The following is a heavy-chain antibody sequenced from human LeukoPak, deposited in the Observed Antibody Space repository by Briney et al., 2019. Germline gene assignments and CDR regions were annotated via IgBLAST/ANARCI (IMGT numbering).Heavy chain of an antibody. CDR2: IYYRGTT. V-gene: IGHV4-59*01. CDR3: ARVVSGTLFRVLNYYMDV. D-gene: IGHD3-3*01. CDR1: GGSISSYY. Sequence: PSETLSHSCTVSGGSISSYYWSWIRQPPGKGLEWTGHIYYRGTTNYNPSLNRRVTISVDTSNNQFSLTLTSVTAADTAVYYCARVVSGTLFRVLNYYMDVWGKGTTVTVSS. J-gene: IGHJ6*03.